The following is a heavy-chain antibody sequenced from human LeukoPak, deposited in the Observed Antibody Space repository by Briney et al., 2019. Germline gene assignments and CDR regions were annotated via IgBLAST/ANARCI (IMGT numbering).Heavy chain of an antibody. CDR2: INPNSGGI. D-gene: IGHD6-13*01. CDR3: ARVIIMPGTVDWGDS. J-gene: IGHJ4*02. Sequence: ASVKVSCKASGYTFTGYYIHWVRQAPGQGLEWMGRINPNSGGINYAQKFQGRVTMTRDTSISTAYMELSSLRSDDTAVYYCARVIIMPGTVDWGDSWGQGALVTVSS. V-gene: IGHV1-2*06. CDR1: GYTFTGYY.